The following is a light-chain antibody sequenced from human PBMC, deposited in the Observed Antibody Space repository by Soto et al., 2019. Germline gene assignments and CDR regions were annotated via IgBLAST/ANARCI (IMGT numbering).Light chain of an antibody. CDR2: KVS. J-gene: IGKJ1*01. CDR3: QQSYSTPTWT. CDR1: QSLVYSDGNTY. Sequence: DVVMTQSPLSLPVTLGQPASISCRSSQSLVYSDGNTYLNWFQQRPGQSPRRLIYKVSNRDSGVPDRFSGSGSGSDFTLKISSLQPEDFATYYCQQSYSTPTWTFGQGTKVEIK. V-gene: IGKV2-30*01.